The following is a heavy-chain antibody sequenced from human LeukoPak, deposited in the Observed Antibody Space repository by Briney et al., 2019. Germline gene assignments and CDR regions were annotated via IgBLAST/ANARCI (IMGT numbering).Heavy chain of an antibody. CDR2: VAHDGSNR. Sequence: GGSLRLSCEASGFTFSSYWMSWVRQAPGKGLEWVAVVAHDGSNRYFADSVKGRFTISRDNSKNTLSLQMNSLRTEDTAIYYCARDQLAYSGYDTLFDYWGPGTLVTVSP. CDR3: ARDQLAYSGYDTLFDY. V-gene: IGHV3-30*03. J-gene: IGHJ4*02. CDR1: GFTFSSYW. D-gene: IGHD5-12*01.